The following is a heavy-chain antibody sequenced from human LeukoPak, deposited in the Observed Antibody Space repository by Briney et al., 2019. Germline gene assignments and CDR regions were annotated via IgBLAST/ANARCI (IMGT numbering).Heavy chain of an antibody. CDR2: ISSSSSYI. J-gene: IGHJ4*02. CDR1: GFTFSSYS. V-gene: IGHV3-21*01. D-gene: IGHD3-10*01. Sequence: GGSLRLSCAASGFTFSSYSMNWVRQAPGKGLEWVSSISSSSSYIYYADSVKGRFTISRDNAKNSLYLQMNSLRAEDTAVYYCARQVGRGSGSYYNRIDYWGQGTLVTVSS. CDR3: ARQVGRGSGSYYNRIDY.